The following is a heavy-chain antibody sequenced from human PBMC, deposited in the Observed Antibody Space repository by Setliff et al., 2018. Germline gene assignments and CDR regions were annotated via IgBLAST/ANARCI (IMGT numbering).Heavy chain of an antibody. Sequence: PSETLSLACTVSGPSISSYYWSWIRQPPGKGLEWIGYIYYGGTTNYNPSLKSRVSISLDTSKSQFSLRLSSLTAADTAVYYCARHRRDSSGNYFVGLYYFDYWGQGTPVTVSS. J-gene: IGHJ4*02. CDR2: IYYGGTT. CDR3: ARHRRDSSGNYFVGLYYFDY. V-gene: IGHV4-59*08. CDR1: GPSISSYY. D-gene: IGHD3-22*01.